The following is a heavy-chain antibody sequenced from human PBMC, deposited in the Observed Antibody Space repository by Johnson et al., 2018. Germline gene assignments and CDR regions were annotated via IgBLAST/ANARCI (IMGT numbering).Heavy chain of an antibody. CDR1: GFTFSSYS. V-gene: IGHV3-48*01. D-gene: IGHD4-17*01. J-gene: IGHJ6*03. Sequence: VESGGSLRLSCAASGFTFSSYSMNWVRQAPGKGLEWVSYISSSSSTIYYADSVKGRFTISRDNAKNSLYLQMNSLRAEDTAVNYCSTRGKNSGDYRGHYYDYMDVWGKGTTVTV. CDR3: STRGKNSGDYRGHYYDYMDV. CDR2: ISSSSSTI.